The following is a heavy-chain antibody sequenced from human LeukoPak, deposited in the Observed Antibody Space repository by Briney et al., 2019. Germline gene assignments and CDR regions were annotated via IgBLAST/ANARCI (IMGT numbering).Heavy chain of an antibody. CDR2: DGSNK. D-gene: IGHD2-15*01. CDR1: GFTFSSYA. J-gene: IGHJ4*02. V-gene: IGHV3-30-3*01. CDR3: ARVHCSSGKCYLAHFDY. Sequence: GGSLRLSCAASGFTFSSYAMHWVRQAPGKGLEWVAYDGSNKYYADSVKGRFTISRDNAETSLYLQMNSLRAEDTAVYYCARVHCSSGKCYLAHFDYWGQGTLVTVSS.